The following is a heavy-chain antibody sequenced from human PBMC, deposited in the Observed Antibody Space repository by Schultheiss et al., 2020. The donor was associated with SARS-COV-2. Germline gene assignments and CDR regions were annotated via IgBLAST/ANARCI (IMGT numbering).Heavy chain of an antibody. CDR3: AREATRGYSYGTDAFDI. CDR2: INPNSGGT. Sequence: ASVKVSCKASGYTFTSYGISWVRQAPGQGLEWMGWINPNSGGTNYAQKFQGRVTMTRDTSISTAYMELSRLRSDDTAVYYCAREATRGYSYGTDAFDIWGQGTMVTVSS. CDR1: GYTFTSYG. J-gene: IGHJ3*02. V-gene: IGHV1-2*02. D-gene: IGHD5-18*01.